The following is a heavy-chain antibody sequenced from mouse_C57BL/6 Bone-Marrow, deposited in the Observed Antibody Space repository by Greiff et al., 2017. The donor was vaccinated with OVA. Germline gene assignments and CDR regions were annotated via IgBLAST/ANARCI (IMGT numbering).Heavy chain of an antibody. CDR2: IDPSDSYT. CDR1: GYTFTSYW. J-gene: IGHJ2*01. CDR3: AIIYYYFDY. Sequence: VQLQQPGAELVMPGASVKLSCKASGYTFTSYWMHWVKQRPGQGLEWIGEIDPSDSYTNYNQKFKGKSTLTVDKSSSTAYMQLSSLTSEDSAVYYCAIIYYYFDYWGQGTTLTVSS. D-gene: IGHD1-1*01. V-gene: IGHV1-69*01.